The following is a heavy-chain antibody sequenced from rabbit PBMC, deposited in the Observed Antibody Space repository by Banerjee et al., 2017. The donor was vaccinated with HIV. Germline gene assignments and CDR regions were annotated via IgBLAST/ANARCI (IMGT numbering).Heavy chain of an antibody. J-gene: IGHJ4*01. CDR3: ARCPDDYGPFNL. CDR1: GFSFSSSYY. Sequence: QEQLVESGGGLVQPEGSLTLTCTASGFSFSSSYYMCWVRQAPGKGLEWIACIDGGSSGSTYYASWAKGRFTISKTSSTTVTLQMTSLTAADTATYFCARCPDDYGPFNLWGPGTLVTVS. D-gene: IGHD2-1*01. CDR2: IDGGSSGST. V-gene: IGHV1S45*01.